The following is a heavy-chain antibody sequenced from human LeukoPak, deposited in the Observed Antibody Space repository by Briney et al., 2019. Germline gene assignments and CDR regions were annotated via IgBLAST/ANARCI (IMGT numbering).Heavy chain of an antibody. CDR1: GGSISSSSYY. CDR3: ARSKTLSSGYYPKAYYFDY. V-gene: IGHV4-61*01. D-gene: IGHD3-22*01. Sequence: PSETLSLTCTVSGGSISSSSYYRSWIRQPPGKGLEWIGYIYHSGSTNYNPSLKSRVTISVDTSKSQFSLKLSSVTAADTAVYYCARSKTLSSGYYPKAYYFDYWGQGTLVTVSS. CDR2: IYHSGST. J-gene: IGHJ4*02.